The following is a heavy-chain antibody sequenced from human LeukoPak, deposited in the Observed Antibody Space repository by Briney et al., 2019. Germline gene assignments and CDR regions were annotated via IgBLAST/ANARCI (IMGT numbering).Heavy chain of an antibody. CDR1: GGSISSYY. CDR2: IYYSGST. V-gene: IGHV4-59*08. D-gene: IGHD6-25*01. J-gene: IGHJ6*02. CDR3: ARQRLSAYYYGMDV. Sequence: SETLSLTCTVSGGSISSYYWSWIRQPPGKGLEWIGYIYYSGSTNYNPSLKSRVTISVDTSKNQFSLKLSSVTAADTAVYYCARQRLSAYYYGMDVWGQGTTVTVS.